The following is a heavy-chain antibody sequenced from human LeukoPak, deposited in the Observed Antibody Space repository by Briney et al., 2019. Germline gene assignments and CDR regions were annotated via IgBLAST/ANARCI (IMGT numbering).Heavy chain of an antibody. CDR1: GFTFSSYG. D-gene: IGHD5-24*01. CDR3: ARGWLHQPLDY. V-gene: IGHV3-33*01. J-gene: IGHJ4*02. Sequence: GGSLRLSCAASGFTFSSYGMHWVRQAPGKGLEWVAVIWYDGSNKYYADSVKGRFTISRDNSKNTLYLQMNSLRAEDTAVYYCARGWLHQPLDYWGQGTLVTVSS. CDR2: IWYDGSNK.